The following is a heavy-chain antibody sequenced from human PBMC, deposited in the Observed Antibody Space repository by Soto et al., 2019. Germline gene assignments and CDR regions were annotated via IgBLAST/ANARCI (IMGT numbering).Heavy chain of an antibody. CDR1: GFTFDNYA. CDR2: ISGGGGGT. Sequence: EVRLLESGGGLEQPGGSLRLSCATSGFTFDNYAMSWVRQAPGKGLEWVSGISGGGGGTYYADSVKGRFIISRDNSKNTLYLQINGLRTEDTAVYYCAKMGIGMFSHKHHFDHWGQGTQVTVSS. D-gene: IGHD2-2*03. V-gene: IGHV3-23*01. J-gene: IGHJ4*02. CDR3: AKMGIGMFSHKHHFDH.